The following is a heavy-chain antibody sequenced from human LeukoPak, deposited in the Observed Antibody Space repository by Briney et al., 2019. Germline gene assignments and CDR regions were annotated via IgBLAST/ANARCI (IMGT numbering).Heavy chain of an antibody. CDR2: LLDSWRT. CDR3: ATIRRGSIYGYFDF. V-gene: IGHV4-59*11. J-gene: IGHJ4*02. Sequence: SETLSLTCTVSGASMSTHYWSWLRQPPGKGLEWIGYLLDSWRTKDNPSLQSRVTLSADTSKNQFSLRLASVTAADTAVYYCATIRRGSIYGYFDFWGQGILVTVSS. CDR1: GASMSTHY. D-gene: IGHD5-18*01.